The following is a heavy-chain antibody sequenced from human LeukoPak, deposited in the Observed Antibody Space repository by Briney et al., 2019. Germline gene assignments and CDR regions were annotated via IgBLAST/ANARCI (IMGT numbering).Heavy chain of an antibody. D-gene: IGHD5-12*01. J-gene: IGHJ4*02. Sequence: PSETLSLTCTVSGGSIRSGSYYWSWIRQPAGKGLEWIGRIYTRGSTDYNPSLKSRVTTSIDTSKNQFSLELSSVTAADTAVYYCARATWPLCYFDYWGQGTLVTVSS. V-gene: IGHV4-61*02. CDR1: GGSIRSGSYY. CDR3: ARATWPLCYFDY. CDR2: IYTRGST.